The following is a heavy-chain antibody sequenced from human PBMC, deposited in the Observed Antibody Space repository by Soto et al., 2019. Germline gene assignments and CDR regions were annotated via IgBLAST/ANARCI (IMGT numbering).Heavy chain of an antibody. CDR3: VREGNWIREY. D-gene: IGHD1-1*01. V-gene: IGHV3-74*01. CDR1: GFTFNNYW. Sequence: GGSLRLSCAASGFTFNNYWMHWVRQAPEKGLVWVSRINSDGTRTSYADSVKGRFTISRDNAKNTLYLQMNNLRAEDTAVYYCVREGNWIREYWGQGTLVTVSS. CDR2: INSDGTRT. J-gene: IGHJ4*02.